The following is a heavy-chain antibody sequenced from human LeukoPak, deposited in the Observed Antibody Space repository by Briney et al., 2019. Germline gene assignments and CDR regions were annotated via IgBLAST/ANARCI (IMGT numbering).Heavy chain of an antibody. Sequence: GGSLRLSCAASGFTFSDYYMSWIRQAPGKGLEWVSYISSSGSTIYYADSVKGRFTISRDNAKNSLYLQMNSLRAEDTAVYYCAKEKSQGLGAYDMWGQGTMVTVSS. CDR2: ISSSGSTI. CDR3: AKEKSQGLGAYDM. CDR1: GFTFSDYY. D-gene: IGHD3/OR15-3a*01. V-gene: IGHV3-11*04. J-gene: IGHJ3*02.